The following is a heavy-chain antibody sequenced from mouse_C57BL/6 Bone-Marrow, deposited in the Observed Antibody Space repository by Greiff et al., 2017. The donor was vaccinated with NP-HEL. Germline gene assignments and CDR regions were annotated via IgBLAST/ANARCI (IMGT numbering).Heavy chain of an antibody. J-gene: IGHJ2*01. CDR3: ALITTVVEDY. D-gene: IGHD1-1*01. CDR2: INPYNGGT. CDR1: GYTFTDYY. Sequence: VQLKESGPVLVKPGASVKMSCKASGYTFTDYYMNWVKQSHGKSLEWIGVINPYNGGTSYNQKFKGKATLTVDKSSSTAYMELNSLTSEDSAVYYCALITTVVEDYWGQGTTLTVSS. V-gene: IGHV1-19*01.